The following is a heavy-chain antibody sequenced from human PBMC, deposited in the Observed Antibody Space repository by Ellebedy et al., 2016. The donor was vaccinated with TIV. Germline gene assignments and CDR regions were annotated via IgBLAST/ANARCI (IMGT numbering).Heavy chain of an antibody. Sequence: GESLKISXKASGYKFSFYWIAWVRQMPGKGLEYMGIIYPDDSDTRYSPSFQGQVTISVDKSINTAYLQWPSLKASDTAMYYCATKDRLNHYNSNGHYYDYWGQGTLVTVSS. CDR1: GYKFSFYW. CDR3: ATKDRLNHYNSNGHYYDY. V-gene: IGHV5-51*01. J-gene: IGHJ4*02. CDR2: IYPDDSDT. D-gene: IGHD3-22*01.